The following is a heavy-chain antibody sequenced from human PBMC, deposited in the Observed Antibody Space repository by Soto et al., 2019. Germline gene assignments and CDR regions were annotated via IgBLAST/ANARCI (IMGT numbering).Heavy chain of an antibody. J-gene: IGHJ4*02. V-gene: IGHV3-33*03. CDR2: IWYDGSNK. D-gene: IGHD2-15*01. Sequence: QVQLVESGGGVVQPGRSLRLSCAASGFIFNEYGMHWVRRAPGKGLEWVAVIWYDGSNKYYADSVKGRFTFSRDNPQNSMALQKNSLRVEDTAVYYCARWGCSGSNCNLNQRSFDFWGQGTLVTVSS. CDR3: ARWGCSGSNCNLNQRSFDF. CDR1: GFIFNEYG.